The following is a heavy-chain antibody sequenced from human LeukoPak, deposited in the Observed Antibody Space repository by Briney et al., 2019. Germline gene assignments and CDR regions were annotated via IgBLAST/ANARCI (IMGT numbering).Heavy chain of an antibody. D-gene: IGHD1-26*01. CDR1: GFTFSSYA. CDR3: AKKSGSYYLYYYYYYMDV. Sequence: GGSLRLSCAASGFTFSSYAMSWVRQAPGKGLEWVSAISGSGGSTYYADSVKGRFTISRDNPKNTLYLQMNSLRAEDTAVYYCAKKSGSYYLYYYYYYMDVWGKGTTVTVSS. V-gene: IGHV3-23*01. J-gene: IGHJ6*03. CDR2: ISGSGGST.